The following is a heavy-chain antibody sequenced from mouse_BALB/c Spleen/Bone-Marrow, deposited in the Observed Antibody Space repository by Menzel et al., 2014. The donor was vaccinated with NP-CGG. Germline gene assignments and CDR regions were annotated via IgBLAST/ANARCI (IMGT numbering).Heavy chain of an antibody. D-gene: IGHD2-4*01. Sequence: EVQRVESGGGLVQPGGSRKLSCAASGFTFSSFGMHWVRQAPEKGLEWVAYISNGGSTIYYADTVKGRFTISRDNPKNTLFLQMTSLRSEDTAMYYCARKGAMITHYYAMDYWGQGTSVTVSS. J-gene: IGHJ4*01. CDR2: ISNGGSTI. CDR1: GFTFSSFG. CDR3: ARKGAMITHYYAMDY. V-gene: IGHV5-17*02.